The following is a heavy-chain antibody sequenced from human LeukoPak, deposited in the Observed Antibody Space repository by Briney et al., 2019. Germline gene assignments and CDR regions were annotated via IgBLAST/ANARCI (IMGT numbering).Heavy chain of an antibody. D-gene: IGHD6-19*01. J-gene: IGHJ6*03. Sequence: ASVKVSCKASGYTFTGYYMHWVRQAPGQGLEWMGWINPNSGGTNYAQKFQGRVTMTRDTSISAAYMELSSLRSDDTAVYYCARDAVAGYYYYYYYMDVWSKGTTVTVSS. CDR2: INPNSGGT. CDR3: ARDAVAGYYYYYYYMDV. V-gene: IGHV1-2*02. CDR1: GYTFTGYY.